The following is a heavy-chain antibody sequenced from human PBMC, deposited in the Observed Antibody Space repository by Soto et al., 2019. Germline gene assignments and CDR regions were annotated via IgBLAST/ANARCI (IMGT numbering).Heavy chain of an antibody. J-gene: IGHJ5*02. CDR3: ARHHGPTTSENWFDP. CDR2: ISTYSGDT. Sequence: QVHLVQSGVEVKTPGASVKVSCQASGYTFFTYDISWVRQAPGQGLEWMGGISTYSGDTKYAQKFQGRVAMTTDPSQPTTYLALRSLRSDDTAVYYCARHHGPTTSENWFDPWGQGTLVTVSS. D-gene: IGHD5-12*01. CDR1: GYTFFTYD. V-gene: IGHV1-18*01.